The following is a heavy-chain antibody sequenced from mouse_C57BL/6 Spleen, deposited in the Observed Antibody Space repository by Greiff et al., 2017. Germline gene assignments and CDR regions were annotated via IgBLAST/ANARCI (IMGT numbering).Heavy chain of an antibody. V-gene: IGHV1-62-2*01. D-gene: IGHD2-3*01. Sequence: ESGAELVKPGASVKLSCKASGYTFTEYTIHWVKQRSGQGLEWIGWFYPGSGSIKYNEKFKDKATLTADKSSSTVYMELSRLTSEDSAVYFCARHEGPRSYDGYIDYWGQGTTLTVSS. CDR3: ARHEGPRSYDGYIDY. CDR1: GYTFTEYT. J-gene: IGHJ2*01. CDR2: FYPGSGSI.